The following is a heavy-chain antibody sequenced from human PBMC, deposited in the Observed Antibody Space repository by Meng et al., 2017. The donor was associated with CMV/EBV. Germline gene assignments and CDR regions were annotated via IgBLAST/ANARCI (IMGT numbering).Heavy chain of an antibody. CDR3: ARGGPGIVVVPAASDY. J-gene: IGHJ4*02. Sequence: GESLKISCAASGFTFSSYEMHWVRQAPGKGLEWVSYISSSGSTIYYADSVKGRFTISRDNAKNSLYLQMNSLRAEDTAVYYCARGGPGIVVVPAASDYWGQGTLVTVSS. V-gene: IGHV3-48*03. CDR2: ISSSGSTI. D-gene: IGHD2-2*01. CDR1: GFTFSSYE.